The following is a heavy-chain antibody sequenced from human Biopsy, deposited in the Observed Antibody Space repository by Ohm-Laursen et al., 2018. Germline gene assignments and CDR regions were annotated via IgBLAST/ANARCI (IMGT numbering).Heavy chain of an antibody. J-gene: IGHJ4*02. CDR1: GFTFSAYE. CDR2: ISFTGTSS. V-gene: IGHV3-48*03. CDR3: ARDLK. Sequence: SLRLSCAATGFTFSAYEMNWVRQAPGKGLEWVSYISFTGTSSYYADSVKGRFTISRDNAKNSLYLQMNSLRAEDTVIYYCARDLKWGQGTLVTVSS.